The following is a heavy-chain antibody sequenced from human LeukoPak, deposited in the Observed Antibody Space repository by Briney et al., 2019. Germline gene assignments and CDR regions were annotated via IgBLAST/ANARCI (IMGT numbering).Heavy chain of an antibody. CDR1: GFTVSNNY. V-gene: IGHV3-66*01. D-gene: IGHD3-22*01. J-gene: IGHJ4*02. CDR2: VYDGDTT. CDR3: ARKEVAYYDNV. Sequence: GGSLRLSCAASGFTVSNNYMSWVRQAPGKGLEWVSAVYDGDTTYYADSVKGRFTISRDNSKNTLYLQMNSLRVEDTAVYYCARKEVAYYDNVWGQGTLVTVSS.